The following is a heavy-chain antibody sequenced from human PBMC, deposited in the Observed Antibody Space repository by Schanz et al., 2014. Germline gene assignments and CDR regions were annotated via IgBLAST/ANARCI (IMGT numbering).Heavy chain of an antibody. CDR3: ARLDSSSWYPRY. J-gene: IGHJ4*02. Sequence: QVQLVESGGGVVQPGGSLRLSCAASGFTFSDYYMAWIRQAPGKGLEWVSHISGSSIHKNYADSVKGRFTTSRDNGKKSMYLQMNSLRAEDTAVYYCARLDSSSWYPRYWGQGTLVTVSS. CDR2: ISGSSIHK. D-gene: IGHD6-13*01. CDR1: GFTFSDYY. V-gene: IGHV3-11*05.